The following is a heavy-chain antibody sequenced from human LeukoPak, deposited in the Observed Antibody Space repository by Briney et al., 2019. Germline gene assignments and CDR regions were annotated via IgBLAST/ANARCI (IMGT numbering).Heavy chain of an antibody. CDR3: AKDRPTYYYDSSGYPGY. CDR2: IRYDGSNK. D-gene: IGHD3-22*01. V-gene: IGHV3-30*02. Sequence: GGSLRLSCAASGFTFSSYGMHWVRQAPGKGLEWVAFIRYDGSNKYYADSVKGRFTISRDNSKNTLYLQMNSLRAEDTAVYYCAKDRPTYYYDSSGYPGYWGQGTLVTVSS. CDR1: GFTFSSYG. J-gene: IGHJ4*02.